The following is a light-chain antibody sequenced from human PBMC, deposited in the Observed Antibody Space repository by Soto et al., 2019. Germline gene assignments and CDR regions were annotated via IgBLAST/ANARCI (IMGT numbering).Light chain of an antibody. CDR3: MQALQTLGT. J-gene: IGKJ5*01. V-gene: IGKV2-28*01. CDR1: QSLLHSNGYNY. CDR2: LGS. Sequence: DIVMTQSPLSLPVTPGEPASISCRSSQSLLHSNGYNYLDWYLQKPGQSPQLLIYLGSNRASGVPDRFSGSGSGTDFTLKISRVEAEDVGVYYCMQALQTLGTFCQGTRLEIK.